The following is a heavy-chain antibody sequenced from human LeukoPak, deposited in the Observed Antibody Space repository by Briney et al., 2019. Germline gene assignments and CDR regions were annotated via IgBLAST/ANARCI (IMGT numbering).Heavy chain of an antibody. J-gene: IGHJ3*02. CDR2: ISSSGSTI. CDR3: ARSARYYYDSSGYPVEAFDI. CDR1: GFTFSSYA. Sequence: GGSLRLSCAASGFTFSSYAMHWVRQAPGQGLEWVSYISSSGSTIYYADSVKGRFTISRDNAKNSLYLQMNSLRAEDTAVYYCARSARYYYDSSGYPVEAFDIWGQGTMVTVSS. D-gene: IGHD3-22*01. V-gene: IGHV3-48*04.